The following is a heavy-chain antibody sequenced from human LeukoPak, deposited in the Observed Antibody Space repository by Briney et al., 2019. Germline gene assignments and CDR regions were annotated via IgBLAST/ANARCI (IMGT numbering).Heavy chain of an antibody. V-gene: IGHV3-23*01. CDR3: AKDLGGSTDY. Sequence: GGSLRLSCAASRFTFNNYAVSWVRQAPGKGLEWVSLIRGSTYYADSVKGRFTISRDNSQKTVYLQMNSLRAEDTALYYCAKDLGGSTDYWGQGTLVTVSS. J-gene: IGHJ4*02. CDR2: IRGST. CDR1: RFTFNNYA. D-gene: IGHD5-12*01.